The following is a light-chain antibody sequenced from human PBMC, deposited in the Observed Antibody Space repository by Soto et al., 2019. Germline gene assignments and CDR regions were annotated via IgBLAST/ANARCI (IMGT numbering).Light chain of an antibody. CDR3: SSYTSGSTLPWV. J-gene: IGLJ1*01. V-gene: IGLV2-14*01. CDR1: SADVGGYIY. Sequence: QSVLTQPASVSGSPGQSITISCSGTSADVGGYIYVSWYLQYPGKAPKLMIYEVSNRPSGVSNRFSGSKSGNTASLTIFGLQVEDEAVYYCSSYTSGSTLPWVFGTGTKVTVL. CDR2: EVS.